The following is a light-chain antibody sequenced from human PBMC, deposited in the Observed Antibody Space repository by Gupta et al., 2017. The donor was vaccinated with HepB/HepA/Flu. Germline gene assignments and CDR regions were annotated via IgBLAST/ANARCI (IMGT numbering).Light chain of an antibody. V-gene: IGKV1-9*01. J-gene: IGKJ3*01. CDR1: QGISSY. CDR2: AAS. CDR3: QQLNSYRFT. Sequence: DIQSTQPPPFLPASLGDRVTITCRASQGISSYLAWYQQKPGKAPKLLIYAASTLQSGVPSRFSGSGSGTEFTLTISSLQPEDFATYYCQQLNSYRFTFGPGTKVDIK.